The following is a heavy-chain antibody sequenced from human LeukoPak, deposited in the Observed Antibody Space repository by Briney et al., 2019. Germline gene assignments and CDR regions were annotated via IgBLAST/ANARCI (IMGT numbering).Heavy chain of an antibody. CDR3: TRASVVGVTGLPDY. J-gene: IGHJ4*02. V-gene: IGHV3-49*04. CDR1: GXTFGDYA. Sequence: PGGSLRLSCTASGXTFGDYAMTWVRQAPGKGLEWVGFIRNKAYGATPEYAASLKGRFTISRDDSNSIAYLQMNSLKTEDTAVYYCTRASVVGVTGLPDYWGQGTLVTVSS. D-gene: IGHD3-16*01. CDR2: IRNKAYGATP.